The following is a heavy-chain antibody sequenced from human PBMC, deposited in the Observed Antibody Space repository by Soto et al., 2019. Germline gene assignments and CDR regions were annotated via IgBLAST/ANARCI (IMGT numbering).Heavy chain of an antibody. CDR1: GFTLSSYA. Sequence: EVQLLESGGGLVQPGGSLRLSCAASGFTLSSYAMSWVRQAPGKGLEWVSGISVSGGSTYFADSVEGRFTISRDNSKNTLYLQMNSLRAEDTDVYYCAKCGIKDYDFWSGYNYWGQGTLVTVSS. CDR2: ISVSGGST. J-gene: IGHJ4*02. CDR3: AKCGIKDYDFWSGYNY. D-gene: IGHD3-3*01. V-gene: IGHV3-23*01.